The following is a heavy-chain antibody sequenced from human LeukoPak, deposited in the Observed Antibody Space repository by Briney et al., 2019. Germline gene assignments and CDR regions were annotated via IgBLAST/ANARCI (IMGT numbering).Heavy chain of an antibody. Sequence: SETLSLTCTVSGGSISGYFWSWIRQAPGKGLEGIGYIFYRGSTNYNPSLKSRVNISVDTSRNQFSLKLSSVTAADTAVYYCARWIRDGYNYGDHWGQGTLVTVSS. CDR1: GGSISGYF. V-gene: IGHV4-59*01. CDR2: IFYRGST. D-gene: IGHD5-24*01. CDR3: ARWIRDGYNYGDH. J-gene: IGHJ4*02.